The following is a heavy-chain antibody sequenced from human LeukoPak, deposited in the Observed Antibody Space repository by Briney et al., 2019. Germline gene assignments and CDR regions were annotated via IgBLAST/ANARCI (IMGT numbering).Heavy chain of an antibody. D-gene: IGHD3-10*01. CDR2: IYHSGST. CDR3: ARGLWFRDFWFDP. V-gene: IGHV4-59*01. J-gene: IGHJ5*02. CDR1: YGSISSDY. Sequence: SETLSLTCTVSYGSISSDYWSWIRQPPGKGLEWIGYIYHSGSTNYNPSLKSRVTISIDTSKKHFSLKLSSVTAADTAVYYCARGLWFRDFWFDPWGQGTLVTVSS.